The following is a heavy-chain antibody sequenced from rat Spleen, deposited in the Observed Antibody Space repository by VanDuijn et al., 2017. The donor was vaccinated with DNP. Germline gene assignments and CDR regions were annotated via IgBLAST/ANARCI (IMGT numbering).Heavy chain of an antibody. V-gene: IGHV2-19*01. CDR2: IRTNGIT. D-gene: IGHD1-7*01. J-gene: IGHJ2*01. CDR1: GFSLTDYS. Sequence: QVQLKESGPGLVQPSQTLSLTCTVSGFSLTDYSVHWVRQPPGKGLEWMGRIRTNGITDYNSTLKSRLSISRDTPKSQVFLKMNSLQTEDTAIYFCSRDDYATYYFDYWGQGVMVTVSS. CDR3: SRDDYATYYFDY.